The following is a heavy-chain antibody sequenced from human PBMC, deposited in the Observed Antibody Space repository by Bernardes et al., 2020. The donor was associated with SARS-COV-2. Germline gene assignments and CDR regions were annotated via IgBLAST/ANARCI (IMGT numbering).Heavy chain of an antibody. CDR2: ISSDGSST. Sequence: GGTLRLSCAASGLTFNSCCMHWVRNAPGKGLVWVSRISSDGSSTSSADSVKGRFTISRDNAKNTLYLQMNSLRAEDTAVYYCARPGRPGAYYFDYWGQGTLVTVSS. CDR1: GLTFNSCC. D-gene: IGHD3-10*01. J-gene: IGHJ4*02. V-gene: IGHV3-74*01. CDR3: ARPGRPGAYYFDY.